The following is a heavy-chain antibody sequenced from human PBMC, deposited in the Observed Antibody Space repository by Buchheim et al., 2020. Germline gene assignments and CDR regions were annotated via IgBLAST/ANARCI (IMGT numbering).Heavy chain of an antibody. CDR1: GFTFSNYE. J-gene: IGHJ6*02. CDR2: ISSSGSTI. V-gene: IGHV3-48*03. Sequence: EVQLVESGGGLVQPGGSLRLSCAASGFTFSNYEMNWVRQAPGKGLEWVSYISSSGSTIYYADSVKGRFTISRDNAKNSLYLQMNSLRAEDTAVYYCARGYSSSSFYYYGMDVWGQGTT. D-gene: IGHD6-6*01. CDR3: ARGYSSSSFYYYGMDV.